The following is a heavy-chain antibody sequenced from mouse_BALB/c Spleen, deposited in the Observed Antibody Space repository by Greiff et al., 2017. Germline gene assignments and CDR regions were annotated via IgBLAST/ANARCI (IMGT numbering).Heavy chain of an antibody. Sequence: EVHLVESGGGLVKPGGSLKLSCAASGFTFSSYTMSWVRQTPEKRLEWVATISSGGSYTYYPDSVKGRFTISRDNAKNTLYLQMSSLKSEDTAMYYCTRDPTRDGYTQDYFDYWGQGTTLTVSS. CDR3: TRDPTRDGYTQDYFDY. CDR1: GFTFSSYT. D-gene: IGHD2-10*01. CDR2: ISSGGSYT. J-gene: IGHJ2*01. V-gene: IGHV5-6-4*01.